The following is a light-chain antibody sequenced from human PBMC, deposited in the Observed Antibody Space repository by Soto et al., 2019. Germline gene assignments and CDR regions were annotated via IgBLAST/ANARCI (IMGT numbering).Light chain of an antibody. J-gene: IGKJ5*01. CDR3: MQGTHWPPIT. Sequence: LPAPRARPASIPPSSSESLVYSDGDTYLNWFQQRPGQSPRRXXYKVSNRDSGVPDRFSGSGSGTDFTLKISRVEAEDVGVYYCMQGTHWPPITFGQGTRLEIK. CDR1: ESLVYSDGDTY. V-gene: IGKV2-30*01. CDR2: KVS.